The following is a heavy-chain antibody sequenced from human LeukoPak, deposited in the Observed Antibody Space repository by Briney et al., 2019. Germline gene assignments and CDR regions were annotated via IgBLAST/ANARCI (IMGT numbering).Heavy chain of an antibody. CDR1: GFSLSSYV. J-gene: IGHJ4*02. V-gene: IGHV3-23*01. Sequence: GGSLRLSCTVSGFSLSSYVMSWVRRAPGKGLEWVSATSSSDAGKYYADSVRGRFTISRDNSRNTMYLQMNSLRAEDAAVYYCAKAPVTSCRGAFCYPFDSWGQGTVVTVSS. CDR3: AKAPVTSCRGAFCYPFDS. CDR2: TSSSDAGK. D-gene: IGHD2-15*01.